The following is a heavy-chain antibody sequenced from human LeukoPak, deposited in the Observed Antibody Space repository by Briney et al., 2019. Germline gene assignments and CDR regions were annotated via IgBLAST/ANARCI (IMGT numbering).Heavy chain of an antibody. J-gene: IGHJ3*02. CDR1: GFTFSSYA. Sequence: GGSLRLSCAASGFTFSSYAMSWVRQAPGKGLEWVSAISGSGGSTYYADSVKGRFTISRDNSKNPLYLQMNSLRAEDTAVYYCAKGKWRGDAFDIWGQGTMVTVSS. CDR2: ISGSGGST. V-gene: IGHV3-23*01. CDR3: AKGKWRGDAFDI. D-gene: IGHD1-26*01.